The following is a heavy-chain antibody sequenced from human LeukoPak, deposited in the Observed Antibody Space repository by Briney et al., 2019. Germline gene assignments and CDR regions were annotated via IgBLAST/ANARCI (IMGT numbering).Heavy chain of an antibody. CDR1: GFTFDDYA. J-gene: IGHJ4*02. Sequence: GGSLRLSCAASGFTFDDYAMHWVRQAPGKGLEWVSLINWDGATTYYADSVKGRFTISRANSRSSLYLQMHSRRPEDTAFYYCAKLRADVVVVASYFVHWGQGTLVTVSS. CDR2: INWDGATT. V-gene: IGHV3-43D*03. D-gene: IGHD2-15*01. CDR3: AKLRADVVVVASYFVH.